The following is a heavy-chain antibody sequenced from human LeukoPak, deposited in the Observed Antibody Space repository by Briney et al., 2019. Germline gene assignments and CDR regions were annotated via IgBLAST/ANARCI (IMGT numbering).Heavy chain of an antibody. Sequence: ASVKVSCKASGYTFTSYGISWVRQAPGQGLEWMGWISAYNGNTNYAQKPQGRVTMTTDTSTSTAYMELRSLRSDDTAVYYCARADIMITFGGVMDDAFDIWGQGTMVTVSS. CDR2: ISAYNGNT. CDR1: GYTFTSYG. V-gene: IGHV1-18*01. J-gene: IGHJ3*02. D-gene: IGHD3-16*01. CDR3: ARADIMITFGGVMDDAFDI.